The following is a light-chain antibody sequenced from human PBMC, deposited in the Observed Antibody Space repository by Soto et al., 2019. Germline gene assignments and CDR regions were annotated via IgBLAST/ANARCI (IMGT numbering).Light chain of an antibody. CDR2: DVS. V-gene: IGLV2-14*01. J-gene: IGLJ1*01. CDR3: NSYTSSSTYV. Sequence: QSALTQPASVSGSPGQSITISCTGTSSDVGGYNYVSWYQQHPGKAPKLMIYDVSNRPSGVSNSFSGSKSGNTASLTISGLQAEDEADYYCNSYTSSSTYVFGTGTKVTVL. CDR1: SSDVGGYNY.